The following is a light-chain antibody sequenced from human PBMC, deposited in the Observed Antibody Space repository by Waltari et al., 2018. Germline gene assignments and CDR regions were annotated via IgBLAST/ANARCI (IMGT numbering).Light chain of an antibody. CDR1: QNIGNY. CDR3: QHVVT. CDR2: VAS. J-gene: IGKJ4*01. V-gene: IGKV1-39*01. Sequence: DIQMTQSPSSLSASVGDRLTITCRASQNIGNYVNWYQQKPGKAPKLLVYVASSLQSGVPSRFSGSGSGTDFALTISSLQPEDFATYYCQHVVTFGQGTKVEIK.